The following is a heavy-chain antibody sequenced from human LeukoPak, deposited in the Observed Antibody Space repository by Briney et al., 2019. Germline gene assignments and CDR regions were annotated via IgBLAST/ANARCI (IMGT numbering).Heavy chain of an antibody. Sequence: GGSLRLSCAASGFTFRRYSMNWVRQAPGKGLEWVSSISITSTYIFYADSVRGRFTISRDNAKNSLYLQMNSLRAEDTAVYYCARDGGYSYGYPLDYWGQGTLVTVSS. D-gene: IGHD5-18*01. CDR2: ISITSTYI. J-gene: IGHJ4*02. CDR1: GFTFRRYS. CDR3: ARDGGYSYGYPLDY. V-gene: IGHV3-21*01.